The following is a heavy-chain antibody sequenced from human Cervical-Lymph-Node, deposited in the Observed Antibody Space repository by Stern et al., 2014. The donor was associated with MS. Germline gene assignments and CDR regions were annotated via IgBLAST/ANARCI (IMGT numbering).Heavy chain of an antibody. Sequence: QVTLRESGPTLVKPTQTLTLTCALSGFSLNSAGVGVGWIRQPPGKALEWLAVIFWDDDKRHSPSLKTRLTITKDTSKNHVVLTLTNMDPMDTGTYYCAARGGFCGGGSCSSAGFDFWGQGTMVSVSS. D-gene: IGHD2-15*01. CDR2: IFWDDDK. V-gene: IGHV2-5*02. CDR3: AARGGFCGGGSCSSAGFDF. CDR1: GFSLNSAGVG. J-gene: IGHJ3*01.